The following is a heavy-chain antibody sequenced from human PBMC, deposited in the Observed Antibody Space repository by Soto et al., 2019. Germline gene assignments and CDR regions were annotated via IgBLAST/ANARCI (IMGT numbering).Heavy chain of an antibody. CDR1: GFSLSNARMG. J-gene: IGHJ6*02. CDR2: IFSNDEK. CDR3: ARVSHDDGGNLPINYYGMDV. V-gene: IGHV2-26*01. D-gene: IGHD4-17*01. Sequence: SGPTLVNPTETLTLTCTVSGFSLSNARMGVSWIRQPPGKALEWLAHIFSNDEKSYSTSLKSRLTISKDTSKSQVVLTMTNMDPVDTATYYCARVSHDDGGNLPINYYGMDVWGQGTTVTVSS.